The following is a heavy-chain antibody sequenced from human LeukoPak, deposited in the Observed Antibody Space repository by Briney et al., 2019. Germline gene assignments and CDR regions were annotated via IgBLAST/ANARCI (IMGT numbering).Heavy chain of an antibody. J-gene: IGHJ6*02. D-gene: IGHD3-3*01. V-gene: IGHV3-23*01. CDR3: AKDPHYDFWSGEYYYGMDV. CDR1: GFTFSSYA. CDR2: ISGSGGST. Sequence: GGSLRLSCAASGFTFSSYAMGWVRQAPGKGLEWVSAISGSGGSTYYADSVKGRFTISRDNSKNTLYLQMNSLRAEDTAVYYCAKDPHYDFWSGEYYYGMDVWGQGTTVTVSS.